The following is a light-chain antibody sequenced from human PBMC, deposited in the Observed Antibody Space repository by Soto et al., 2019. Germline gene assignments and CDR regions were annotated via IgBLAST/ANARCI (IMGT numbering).Light chain of an antibody. J-gene: IGKJ1*01. CDR1: QIISSW. Sequence: DIQMTQSPSTLSASVGDRVTITCRASQIISSWLAWYQQKPGKAPKLLIYDASSLESGVPSRFSGSGSGTEFTLTISSLQPDDFATYYCQQYNSYSPKTFGQGTKVDIK. CDR3: QQYNSYSPKT. V-gene: IGKV1-5*01. CDR2: DAS.